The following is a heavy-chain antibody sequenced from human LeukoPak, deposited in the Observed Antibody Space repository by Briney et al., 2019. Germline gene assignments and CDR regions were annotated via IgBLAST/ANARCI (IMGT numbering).Heavy chain of an antibody. CDR3: ATMTTVIMGGYYYGMDV. Sequence: PGGSLRLSCAASGFTVSSNYMSWVRQAPGKGLEWVSIIYSSGTTYYADSVKGRFTISRDNSKNTLYLQMNSLRAEDTAVYYCATMTTVIMGGYYYGMDVWGQGTTVTVSS. CDR1: GFTVSSNY. D-gene: IGHD4-17*01. J-gene: IGHJ6*02. V-gene: IGHV3-53*01. CDR2: IYSSGTT.